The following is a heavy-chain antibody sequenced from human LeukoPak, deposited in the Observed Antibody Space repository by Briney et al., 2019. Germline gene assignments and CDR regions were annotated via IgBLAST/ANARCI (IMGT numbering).Heavy chain of an antibody. CDR2: ISNNGGYT. D-gene: IGHD3-10*01. J-gene: IGHJ4*02. CDR3: ARLRGLDY. V-gene: IGHV3-23*01. CDR1: GFTFSSSA. Sequence: PGGSLRLSCAASGFTFSSSAMSWVRQAPGKGLEWVSAISNNGGYTYYADSVQGRFTISRDNSKNTLYLQMNSLRAEDTAVYYCARLRGLDYWGQGTLVTVSS.